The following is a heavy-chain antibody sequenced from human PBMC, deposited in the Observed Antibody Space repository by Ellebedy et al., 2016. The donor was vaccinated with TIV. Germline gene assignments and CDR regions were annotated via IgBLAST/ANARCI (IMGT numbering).Heavy chain of an antibody. CDR2: IYHSGST. Sequence: SETLSLTXTVSGYSISSGYYWGWIRQPPGKGLEWIGSIYHSGSTYYNPSLKSRVTISVDTSKNQFSLKLSSVTAADTAVYYCARDSGSGWTEGYYYYYYGMDVWGQGTTVTVSS. D-gene: IGHD6-19*01. V-gene: IGHV4-38-2*02. CDR1: GYSISSGYY. CDR3: ARDSGSGWTEGYYYYYYGMDV. J-gene: IGHJ6*02.